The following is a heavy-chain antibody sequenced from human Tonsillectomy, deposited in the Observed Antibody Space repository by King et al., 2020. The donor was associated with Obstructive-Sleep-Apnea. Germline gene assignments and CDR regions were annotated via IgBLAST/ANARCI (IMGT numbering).Heavy chain of an antibody. V-gene: IGHV3-73*01. CDR2: IRSKANRYAT. CDR1: GFTFSVSG. J-gene: IGHJ6*02. D-gene: IGHD3-9*01. CDR3: TRHCYDTLFGGEAYYGMDV. Sequence: VQLVESGGGLVQPGGSLKLSCAVSGFTFSVSGMHWVRQASGKGLEWVGRIRSKANRYATAYAASVKGRFTVSRDDSKNTAYLQMNSLKTEDTAVYYCTRHCYDTLFGGEAYYGMDVWGQGTTVTVSS.